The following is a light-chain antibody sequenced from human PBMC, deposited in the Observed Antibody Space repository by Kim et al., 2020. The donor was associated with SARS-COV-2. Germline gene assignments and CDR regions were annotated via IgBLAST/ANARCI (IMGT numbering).Light chain of an antibody. CDR3: AAWDDSLNGYV. V-gene: IGLV1-44*01. CDR2: SNN. CDR1: SSNIGSNT. Sequence: GQRVNIPCSGSSSNIGSNTVNWYQQRPGTAPKLIIYSNNQRPSGVPDRCSGSKSGTSASLAISGLQSEDEADYYCAAWDDSLNGYVFGTGTKVTVL. J-gene: IGLJ1*01.